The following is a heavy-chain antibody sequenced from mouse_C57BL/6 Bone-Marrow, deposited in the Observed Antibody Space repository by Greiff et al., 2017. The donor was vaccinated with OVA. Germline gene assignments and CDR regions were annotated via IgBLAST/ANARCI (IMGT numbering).Heavy chain of an antibody. V-gene: IGHV1-81*01. CDR1: GYTFTSYG. CDR3: ARGTYYRTH. Sequence: QVQLKQSEAELARPGASVKLSCKASGYTFTSYGISWVKQRTGQGLEWIGEIYPRSGNTYYNEKFKGKATLTADKSSSTAYMELRSLTSEDSAVYFCARGTYYRTHWGQGTTLTVSS. J-gene: IGHJ2*01. CDR2: IYPRSGNT. D-gene: IGHD2-12*01.